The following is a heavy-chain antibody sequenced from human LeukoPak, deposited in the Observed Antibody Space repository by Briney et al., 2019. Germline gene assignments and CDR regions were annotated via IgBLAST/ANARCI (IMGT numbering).Heavy chain of an antibody. Sequence: GRSLRLSCAASGFIFSDYGMHWVRQAPGKGLEWVALISYDGRNKYYTDSVRGRFTISRDNTKNTLYVLMNSLTAEDTGVYYCAKSGWTTMTNYFDYWGQGTLVTVSP. CDR2: ISYDGRNK. CDR1: GFIFSDYG. D-gene: IGHD4-17*01. CDR3: AKSGWTTMTNYFDY. J-gene: IGHJ4*02. V-gene: IGHV3-30*18.